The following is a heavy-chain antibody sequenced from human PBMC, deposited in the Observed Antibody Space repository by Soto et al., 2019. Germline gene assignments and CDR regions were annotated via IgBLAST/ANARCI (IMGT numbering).Heavy chain of an antibody. J-gene: IGHJ4*02. Sequence: EVQLVESGGGVVQPGRSLRLSCAASGFPFNAYAMHWVRQAPGKGLEWVSGLNWNSVDIGYGDSVKGRFTISRDNARNSLYLQMNSLRTEDTAFYYCVKRQSVSDPYFDYWGRGTLVTVSP. CDR2: LNWNSVDI. CDR3: VKRQSVSDPYFDY. D-gene: IGHD3-16*01. CDR1: GFPFNAYA. V-gene: IGHV3-9*01.